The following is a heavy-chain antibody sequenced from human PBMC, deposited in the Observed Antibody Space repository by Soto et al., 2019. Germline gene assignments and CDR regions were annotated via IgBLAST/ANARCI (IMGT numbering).Heavy chain of an antibody. J-gene: IGHJ4*02. CDR3: ARLEGLATISYYFDL. CDR1: DDSINSDKYY. Sequence: SETLSLTCSVSDDSINSDKYYWGWIRQPPGKGLEWIGSIYYRGNAYYNPSLQTRVTTSLDKSKSQFSLKLNSVTAADSAVYFCARLEGLATISYYFDLWGPGALVTVSS. D-gene: IGHD3-9*01. CDR2: IYYRGNA. V-gene: IGHV4-39*01.